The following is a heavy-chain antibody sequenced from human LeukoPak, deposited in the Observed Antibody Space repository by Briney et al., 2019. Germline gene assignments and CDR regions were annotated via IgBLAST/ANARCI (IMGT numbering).Heavy chain of an antibody. D-gene: IGHD6-13*01. CDR1: GFTFSDYN. CDR3: ARDPRTSSTSRNYFES. Sequence: GGSLRLSCAASGFTFSDYNMHWVRQAPGQGLEWVSLTSNDGSNKYYAGSVRGRCTISRDNSKNTMSLQMDSLRGEDTAVYYCARDPRTSSTSRNYFESWGQGTLVTVSS. CDR2: TSNDGSNK. J-gene: IGHJ4*02. V-gene: IGHV3-30-3*01.